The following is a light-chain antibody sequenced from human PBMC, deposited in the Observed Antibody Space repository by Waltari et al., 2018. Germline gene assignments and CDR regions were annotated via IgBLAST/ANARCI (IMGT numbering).Light chain of an antibody. CDR1: QSVANY. J-gene: IGKJ4*01. CDR2: GAS. Sequence: VILTQSQATLSLSPGERATLSCRASQSVANYLAWYQQKPGQAPRLLIYGASNRPTGIPDRFSGTGSGTDFTLIISSLEPEDFAVYYCQRYSDSPPTFGGGTKVEIK. V-gene: IGKV3-11*01. CDR3: QRYSDSPPT.